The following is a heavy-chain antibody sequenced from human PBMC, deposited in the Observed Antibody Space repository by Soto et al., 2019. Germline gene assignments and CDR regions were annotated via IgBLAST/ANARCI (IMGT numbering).Heavy chain of an antibody. CDR1: GYIFINYG. D-gene: IGHD2-2*01. CDR3: ARDEVPAANWLDR. J-gene: IGHJ5*02. Sequence: AASVKVSCKASGYIFINYGITRVRQAPGQGLEWMGWISGYNGNTKYADKLQGRVTMTTDTSTTTAYMELRSLRSDDTAVYYCARDEVPAANWLDRWGQGTLVTVSS. CDR2: ISGYNGNT. V-gene: IGHV1-18*01.